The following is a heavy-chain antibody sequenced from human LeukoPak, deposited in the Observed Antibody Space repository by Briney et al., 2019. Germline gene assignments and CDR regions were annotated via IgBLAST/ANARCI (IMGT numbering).Heavy chain of an antibody. D-gene: IGHD1-1*01. Sequence: PGGSLRLSCAASGFTFSDYYMSWIRQAPGRGLEWISYISSSGSTIYYADSVKGRFTISRDNAKNSLYLQMHSLRTDDAAIYYCAKPYPTLTTSAVLDNWGQGTLVTVSS. CDR3: AKPYPTLTTSAVLDN. CDR2: ISSSGSTI. V-gene: IGHV3-11*04. J-gene: IGHJ4*02. CDR1: GFTFSDYY.